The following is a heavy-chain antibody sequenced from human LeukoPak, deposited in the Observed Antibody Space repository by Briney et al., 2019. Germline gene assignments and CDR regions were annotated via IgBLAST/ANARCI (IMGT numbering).Heavy chain of an antibody. CDR3: ARDRSSSSH. D-gene: IGHD6-6*01. Sequence: GASEKVSCKASGYTFTKYGISWVRQAPGQGLEWMGWISAYNGNTNYAQKFQGRVTMTTDTSTTTVYMELRSLRSDDTAVYYCARDRSSSSHWGQGTLVTVSS. CDR2: ISAYNGNT. CDR1: GYTFTKYG. V-gene: IGHV1-18*01. J-gene: IGHJ4*02.